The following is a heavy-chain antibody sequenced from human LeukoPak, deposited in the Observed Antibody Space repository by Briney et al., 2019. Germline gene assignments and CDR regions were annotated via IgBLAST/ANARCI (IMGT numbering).Heavy chain of an antibody. CDR3: ARGDISSGSYYFPNAADSHSDAFDI. Sequence: ASVKVSCKASGYTFTGYYMHWVRQAPGQGLEWMGWINPNSGGTNYAQKFQGWVTMTRDTSISTAYMELSRLRSDDTAVYYCARGDISSGSYYFPNAADSHSDAFDIWGQGTMVTVSS. J-gene: IGHJ3*02. V-gene: IGHV1-2*04. D-gene: IGHD1-26*01. CDR2: INPNSGGT. CDR1: GYTFTGYY.